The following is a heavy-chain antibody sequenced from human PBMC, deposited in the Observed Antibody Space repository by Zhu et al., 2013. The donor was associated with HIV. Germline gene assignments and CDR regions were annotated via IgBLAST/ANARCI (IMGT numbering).Heavy chain of an antibody. Sequence: QVQLVQSGAEVKKPGSSVKVSCKASGGTFSSYAISWVRQAPGQGLEWMGGIIPIFGTANYAQKFQGRVTITADESTSTAYMELSSLRSEDTAVYYCASIGPTGQGGNHTTGDYWGQGTLVTVSS. CDR2: IIPIFGTA. V-gene: IGHV1-69*01. CDR1: GGTFSSYA. J-gene: IGHJ4*02. CDR3: ASIGPTGQGGNHTTGDY. D-gene: IGHD5-12*01.